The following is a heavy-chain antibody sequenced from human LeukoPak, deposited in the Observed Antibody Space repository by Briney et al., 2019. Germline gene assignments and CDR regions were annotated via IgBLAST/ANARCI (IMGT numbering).Heavy chain of an antibody. CDR1: GYSFTSYW. V-gene: IGHV5-51*01. D-gene: IGHD3-9*01. CDR2: IYPGDSDT. CDR3: ARPSYDILTGYYSTFDY. Sequence: GESLKIPCKGSGYSFTSYWIGWVRQMPGKGLEWMGIIYPGDSDTRYSPSFQGQVTISADKSISTAYLQWSSLKASDTAMYYCARPSYDILTGYYSTFDYWGQGTLVTASS. J-gene: IGHJ4*02.